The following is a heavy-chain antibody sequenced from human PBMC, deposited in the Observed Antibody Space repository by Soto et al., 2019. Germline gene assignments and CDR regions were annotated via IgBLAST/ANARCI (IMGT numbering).Heavy chain of an antibody. Sequence: SETLSLTCTVSGGSISSYYWSWIRQPPGKGLEWIGYIYYSGSTNYNPSLKSRVTISVDTSKNQFSLKLSSVTAADTAVYYCARGGITIFGVVIDDFDIWGPGTMVTVSS. J-gene: IGHJ3*02. CDR1: GGSISSYY. D-gene: IGHD3-3*01. CDR3: ARGGITIFGVVIDDFDI. CDR2: IYYSGST. V-gene: IGHV4-59*08.